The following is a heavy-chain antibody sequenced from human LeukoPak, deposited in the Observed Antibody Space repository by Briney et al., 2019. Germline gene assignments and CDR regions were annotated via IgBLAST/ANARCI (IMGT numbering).Heavy chain of an antibody. D-gene: IGHD1-26*01. V-gene: IGHV4-4*07. Sequence: SETLSLTCTVSDGSISSYYWSWIRQPAGKGLEWIGRIYTSGSTNYNPSLKSRVTMSVNTSKNQFSLKLSSVTAADTAVYYCATYSGERGFDYWGQGTLVTVSS. CDR2: IYTSGST. J-gene: IGHJ4*02. CDR1: DGSISSYY. CDR3: ATYSGERGFDY.